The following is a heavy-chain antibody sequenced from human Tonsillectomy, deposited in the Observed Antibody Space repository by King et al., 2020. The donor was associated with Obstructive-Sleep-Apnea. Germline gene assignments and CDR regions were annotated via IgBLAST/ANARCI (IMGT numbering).Heavy chain of an antibody. V-gene: IGHV3-66*01. Sequence: QLVQSGGALVQPGGSLRLSCAASGFTVSRKYMSWVRQAPGKGLDWVSVIYSGGSTYYADSAKDRFTLSRDNSKNTLYLQMNSLRAGDTAVYYCASRNDYGDYPYFDYWGQGTLVTVSS. CDR2: IYSGGST. CDR1: GFTVSRKY. CDR3: ASRNDYGDYPYFDY. J-gene: IGHJ4*02. D-gene: IGHD4-17*01.